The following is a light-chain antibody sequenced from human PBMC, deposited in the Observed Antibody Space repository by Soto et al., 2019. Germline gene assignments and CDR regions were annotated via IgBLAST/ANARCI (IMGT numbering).Light chain of an antibody. J-gene: IGLJ1*01. V-gene: IGLV2-14*01. Sequence: SVLTQPASVSGSPGQSITISCTGTGSDISAYNYVSWYQQHPGKAPKLMIYEVGDRPSGLSNRFSGSKSGNTASLTISRLQAEDEADYYCSSYTSNNFYVFGTGTKGTVL. CDR2: EVG. CDR1: GSDISAYNY. CDR3: SSYTSNNFYV.